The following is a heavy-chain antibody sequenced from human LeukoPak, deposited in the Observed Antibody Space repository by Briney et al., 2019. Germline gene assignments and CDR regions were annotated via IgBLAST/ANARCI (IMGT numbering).Heavy chain of an antibody. V-gene: IGHV4-34*01. Sequence: PSETLSLACAVYGGSFSGYYWSWIRQPPGKGLEWIGEINHSGSTNYNPSLKSRVTISVDTSKNQFSLKLSSVTAADTAVYYCARPGCPAVIGWHYMDVWGKGTTVTVSS. D-gene: IGHD2-2*01. CDR1: GGSFSGYY. CDR3: ARPGCPAVIGWHYMDV. J-gene: IGHJ6*03. CDR2: INHSGST.